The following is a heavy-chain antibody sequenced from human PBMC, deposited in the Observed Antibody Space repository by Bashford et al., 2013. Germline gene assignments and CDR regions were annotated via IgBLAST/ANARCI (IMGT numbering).Heavy chain of an antibody. CDR2: IYYSGST. J-gene: IGHJ4*02. V-gene: IGHV4-59*08. CDR1: GGSISSYY. Sequence: SETLSLTCTVSGGSISSYYWSWIRQPPGKGLEWIGYIYYSGSTNYNPSLKSRVTISVDTSRNQFSLKLSSVTAADTAVFYCARHRYSGSYHYAALQEYYFDSWGQGTLVTVSS. CDR3: ARHRYSGSYHYAALQEYYFDS. D-gene: IGHD1-26*01.